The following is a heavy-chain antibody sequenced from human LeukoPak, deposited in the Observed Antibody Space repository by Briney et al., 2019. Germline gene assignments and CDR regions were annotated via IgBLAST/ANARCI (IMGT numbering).Heavy chain of an antibody. V-gene: IGHV3-21*03. CDR2: IISSGSYI. CDR3: ARDFGGYCSSSNCYLGWLDY. J-gene: IGHJ4*02. Sequence: GGSLRLSCAASGFTFSSYTMNWVRQAPGKGLEWVSSIISSGSYIYYADSVKGRFTISRDNAKNSLYLQTNSLRAEDTAVYYCARDFGGYCSSSNCYLGWLDYWGQGTLVTVSS. D-gene: IGHD2-2*01. CDR1: GFTFSSYT.